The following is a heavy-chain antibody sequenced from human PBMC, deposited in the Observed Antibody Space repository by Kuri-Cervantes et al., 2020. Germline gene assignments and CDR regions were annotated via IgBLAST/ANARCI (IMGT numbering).Heavy chain of an antibody. Sequence: SVKVSCKASGYTFTRYYMHWVRQAPGQGLEWMGIINPSGGSTSYAQKFQGRVTMTRDTSTSTVYMELSSLRSEDTAVYYCARVDHYYDSSGWVFDYWGQGTLVTVSS. CDR1: GYTFTRYY. J-gene: IGHJ4*02. V-gene: IGHV1-46*01. CDR2: INPSGGST. CDR3: ARVDHYYDSSGWVFDY. D-gene: IGHD3-22*01.